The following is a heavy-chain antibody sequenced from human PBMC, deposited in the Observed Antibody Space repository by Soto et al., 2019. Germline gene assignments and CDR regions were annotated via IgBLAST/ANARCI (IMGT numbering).Heavy chain of an antibody. CDR3: ARDGDYYDSSGSDF. D-gene: IGHD3-22*01. V-gene: IGHV3-21*01. CDR1: GFTFSCYS. CDR2: ISSSSSYI. J-gene: IGHJ4*02. Sequence: WGSLRLSCAASGFTFSCYSMNWVRQAPGKGLEWVSSISSSSSYIYYADSVKGRFTISRDNAKNSLYLQMNSLRAEDTAVYYCARDGDYYDSSGSDFWGQGTLVIVSS.